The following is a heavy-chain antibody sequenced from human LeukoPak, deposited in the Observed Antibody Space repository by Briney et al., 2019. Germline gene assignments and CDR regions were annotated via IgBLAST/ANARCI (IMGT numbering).Heavy chain of an antibody. CDR1: GGSISGYF. Sequence: SETLSLTCTVSGGSISGYFWSWIRQPPGKGLEWIGYIYYSGTTNYNPSLKSRLTMSVDTSKNQFSLKLNSVTAADTAVYYCARDYHGYNWYYFDYWGQGTLVAVSS. J-gene: IGHJ4*02. CDR3: ARDYHGYNWYYFDY. D-gene: IGHD1-1*01. CDR2: IYYSGTT. V-gene: IGHV4-59*01.